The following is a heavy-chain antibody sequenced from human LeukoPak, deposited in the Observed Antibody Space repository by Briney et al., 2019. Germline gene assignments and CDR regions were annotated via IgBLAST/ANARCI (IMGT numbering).Heavy chain of an antibody. CDR1: GGTFSSYA. V-gene: IGHV1-69*13. Sequence: ASVKVSCKASGGTFSSYAISWVRQAPGQGLEWMGGIIPIFGTANYAQKFQGRVTITADESTSTAYMELSSLRSEDTAVYYCAREDCSGGSCYSKTANWFDPWGQGTLVTVSS. CDR3: AREDCSGGSCYSKTANWFDP. D-gene: IGHD2-15*01. J-gene: IGHJ5*02. CDR2: IIPIFGTA.